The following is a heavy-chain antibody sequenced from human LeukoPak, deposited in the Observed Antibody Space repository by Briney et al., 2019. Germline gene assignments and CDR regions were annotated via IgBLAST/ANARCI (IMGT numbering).Heavy chain of an antibody. CDR2: IKQDGSEK. J-gene: IGHJ4*02. CDR3: AKDSDFWSGYSDY. V-gene: IGHV3-7*03. D-gene: IGHD3-3*01. CDR1: GFTFSSYW. Sequence: GGSLRLSCAASGFTFSSYWMSWVRQAPGKGLEWVANIKQDGSEKYYVDSVKGRFTISRDNAKNSLYLQMNSLRAEDTAVYYCAKDSDFWSGYSDYWGQGTLVTVSS.